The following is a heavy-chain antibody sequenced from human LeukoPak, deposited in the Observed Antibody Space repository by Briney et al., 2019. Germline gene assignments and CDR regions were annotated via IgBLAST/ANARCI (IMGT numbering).Heavy chain of an antibody. Sequence: SGPTLVNPTQTLTLACTFSGFSLSTSGVGVGWIRQPPGKALEWLALIYWDDDKRYSPSLRSRLTITKDTSKNQVVLTMTNMDPVDTATYYCAHRSQPGYSSSFDYWGQGTLVTVSS. CDR2: IYWDDDK. J-gene: IGHJ4*02. CDR3: AHRSQPGYSSSFDY. CDR1: GFSLSTSGVG. V-gene: IGHV2-5*02. D-gene: IGHD6-13*01.